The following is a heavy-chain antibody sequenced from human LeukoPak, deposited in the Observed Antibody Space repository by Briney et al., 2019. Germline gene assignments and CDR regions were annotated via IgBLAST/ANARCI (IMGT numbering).Heavy chain of an antibody. Sequence: GGSLRLSCAASGFTFNNHAMNWVRQAPGKGLEWVSIISGSGTVTYYADSVKGRFTISRDNSRNTLYLQMNSLRAEDTALYYCAKTSVGEGRIIGSGYFDNWGQGTLVTVSS. J-gene: IGHJ4*02. CDR1: GFTFNNHA. CDR2: ISGSGTVT. D-gene: IGHD2-15*01. CDR3: AKTSVGEGRIIGSGYFDN. V-gene: IGHV3-23*01.